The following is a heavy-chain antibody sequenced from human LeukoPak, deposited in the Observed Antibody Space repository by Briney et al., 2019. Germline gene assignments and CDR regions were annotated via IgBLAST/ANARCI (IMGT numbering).Heavy chain of an antibody. V-gene: IGHV3-20*04. CDR2: INWNGGSI. J-gene: IGHJ4*02. CDR1: GFTFDDYG. D-gene: IGHD3-22*01. Sequence: GGSLRLSCAASGFTFDDYGMSWVRQAPGKGLEWVSGINWNGGSIGYADSVKGRFTISRDNAKNSLYLQMNSLRAEDTALYYCARGYYDSSGYDYWGQGTLVTVSS. CDR3: ARGYYDSSGYDY.